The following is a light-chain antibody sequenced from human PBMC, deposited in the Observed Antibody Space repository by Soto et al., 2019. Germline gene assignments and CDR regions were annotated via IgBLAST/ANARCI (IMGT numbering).Light chain of an antibody. CDR2: SNN. CDR3: AAWDDSLNAWV. J-gene: IGLJ3*02. V-gene: IGLV1-44*01. CDR1: SSNIGSNT. Sequence: QSVLTQPPSASGTPGQRVTISCSGSSSNIGSNTVNWYQQLPGTAPKRLIYSNNQRPSGVPDRFSGSTFGTSASLAISGLLSEDEADYYCAAWDDSLNAWVFGGGTKVTVL.